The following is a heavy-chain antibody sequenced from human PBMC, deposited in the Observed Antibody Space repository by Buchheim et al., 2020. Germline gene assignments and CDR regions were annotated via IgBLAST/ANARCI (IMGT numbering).Heavy chain of an antibody. J-gene: IGHJ6*02. D-gene: IGHD3-9*01. Sequence: EVQLVESGGGLVQPGGSLRLSCAASGFTFSNYSMNWVRQAPGKGLEWVSYISSSSSTIYYADSVKGRFTISRDNAKNSLYLQMNSLRAEDTAVYYCARERYYDILTGYYLPYYYYGMDVWGQGTT. CDR3: ARERYYDILTGYYLPYYYYGMDV. CDR2: ISSSSSTI. V-gene: IGHV3-48*04. CDR1: GFTFSNYS.